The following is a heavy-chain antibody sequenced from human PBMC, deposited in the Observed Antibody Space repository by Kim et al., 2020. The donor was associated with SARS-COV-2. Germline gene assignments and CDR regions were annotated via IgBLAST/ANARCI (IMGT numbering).Heavy chain of an antibody. Sequence: YIYYADSAKGGFTISRDNAKSSLFLQMNSLRVEDTGVYYCARFEGYGMDVWGQGTTVTVSS. J-gene: IGHJ6*02. CDR2: YI. CDR3: ARFEGYGMDV. V-gene: IGHV3-21*01. D-gene: IGHD3-9*01.